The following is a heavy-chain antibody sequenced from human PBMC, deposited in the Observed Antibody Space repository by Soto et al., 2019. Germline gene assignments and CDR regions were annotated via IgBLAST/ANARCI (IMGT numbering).Heavy chain of an antibody. CDR3: ARGDCVGGTCYSLAGSFYYYMDV. CDR2: INSDGSVS. Sequence: EVQLVESGGGLVQPGGSLRLSCAASGFTFSNYWMYWVRQAPGKGLVWVSRINSDGSVSSYADSVKGRLTISRDNVKNTLYLQMDSLRAEDTAGYYCARGDCVGGTCYSLAGSFYYYMDVWGKGTTVTVFS. D-gene: IGHD2-15*01. CDR1: GFTFSNYW. J-gene: IGHJ6*03. V-gene: IGHV3-74*01.